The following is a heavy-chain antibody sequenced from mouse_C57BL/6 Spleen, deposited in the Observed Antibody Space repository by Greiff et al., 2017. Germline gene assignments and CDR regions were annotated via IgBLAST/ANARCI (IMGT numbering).Heavy chain of an antibody. D-gene: IGHD1-3*01. V-gene: IGHV1-42*01. Sequence: VHVKQSGPELVKPGASVKISCKASGYSFTGYYMNWVKQSPEKSLEWIGEINPSTGGTTYNQKFKAKATLTVDKSSSTAYMQLKSLTSEDSAVYYCARRGVAHYFDYWGQGTTLTVAS. J-gene: IGHJ2*01. CDR1: GYSFTGYY. CDR3: ARRGVAHYFDY. CDR2: INPSTGGT.